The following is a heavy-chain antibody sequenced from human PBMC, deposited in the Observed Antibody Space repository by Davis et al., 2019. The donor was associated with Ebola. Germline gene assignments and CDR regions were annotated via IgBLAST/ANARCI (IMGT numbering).Heavy chain of an antibody. CDR2: ISWNSGSI. CDR3: AKDNRWTHTGTFDY. V-gene: IGHV3-9*01. D-gene: IGHD3/OR15-3a*01. J-gene: IGHJ4*02. Sequence: SLKISCAASGFTFDDYAMHWVRQAPGKGLEWVSGISWNSGSIGYADSVKGRFTISRDNAKNSLYLQMNSLRAEDTALYYCAKDNRWTHTGTFDYWGQGTLVTVSS. CDR1: GFTFDDYA.